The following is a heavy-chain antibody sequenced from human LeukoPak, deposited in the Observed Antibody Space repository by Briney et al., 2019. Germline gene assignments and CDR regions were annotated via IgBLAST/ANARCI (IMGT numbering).Heavy chain of an antibody. V-gene: IGHV1-69*06. CDR3: AARSGWYGYYFDY. CDR1: GGTFSSYA. Sequence: SVKLSCKPSGGTFSSYAISWVRQAPGQGLEWMGGIIPIFGTANYAQKFQGRVTITADKSTSTAYMELSRLRSDDTAVYYCAARSGWYGYYFDYWGQGTLVTVSS. CDR2: IIPIFGTA. J-gene: IGHJ4*02. D-gene: IGHD6-19*01.